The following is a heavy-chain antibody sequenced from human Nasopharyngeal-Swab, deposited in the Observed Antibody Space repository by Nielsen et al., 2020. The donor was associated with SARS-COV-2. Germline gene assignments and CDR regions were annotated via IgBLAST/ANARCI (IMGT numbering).Heavy chain of an antibody. CDR1: GFTLSDYY. J-gene: IGHJ3*02. CDR2: SRNKANSYTT. D-gene: IGHD5-18*01. Sequence: GGSLRLSCAASGFTLSDYYMDWVRQAPGKGLEWVSRSRNKANSYTTKYAASVDGRFTISRDDSKNFLYLQMDSLKTEDTAVYYCARGYKSFDMWGQGTMVTVSS. V-gene: IGHV3-72*01. CDR3: ARGYKSFDM.